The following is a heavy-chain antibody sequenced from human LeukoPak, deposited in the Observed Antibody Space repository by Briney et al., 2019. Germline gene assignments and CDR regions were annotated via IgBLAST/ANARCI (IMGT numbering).Heavy chain of an antibody. CDR3: ARMGGYRCYATH. D-gene: IGHD5-12*01. J-gene: IGHJ4*02. V-gene: IGHV4-59*08. CDR2: IHYSGTT. Sequence: SETLSLTCTVSGGSISTYYWSWIRQPPGKGLEWIGYIHYSGTTNYNPSLKNRVTISLDTSKNQFSLNLGSVTAADTAVYFCARMGGYRCYATHWGQGTLVTVSS. CDR1: GGSISTYY.